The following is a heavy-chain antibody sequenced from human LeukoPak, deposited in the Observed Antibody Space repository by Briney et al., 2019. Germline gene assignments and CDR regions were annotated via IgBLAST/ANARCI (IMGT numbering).Heavy chain of an antibody. V-gene: IGHV3-21*06. Sequence: NPGESLTLSCAPSGFTFSSYSMNWVRQAPGEGLEWVASIRSRSGHIYYAASVQGRLTICRDHAKNSLYLQMNSLRAEDTAVYYCARDLSMIVLWEYFDLWGRGTLVTVPS. CDR1: GFTFSSYS. CDR3: ARDLSMIVLWEYFDL. J-gene: IGHJ2*01. CDR2: IRSRSGHI. D-gene: IGHD3-22*01.